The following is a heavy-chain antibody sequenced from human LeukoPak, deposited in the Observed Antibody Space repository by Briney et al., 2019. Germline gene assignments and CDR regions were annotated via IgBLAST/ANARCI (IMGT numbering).Heavy chain of an antibody. V-gene: IGHV4-31*03. CDR1: GGSISSGGYY. CDR3: ARDGWYDILTGYPI. CDR2: IYYSGST. D-gene: IGHD3-9*01. Sequence: SETLSLTCTASGGSISSGGYYWSWIRQHPGKGLEWIGYIYYSGSTYYNPSLKSRVTISVDTSKNQSSLKLSSVTAADTAVYYCARDGWYDILTGYPIWGEGTMVTVSS. J-gene: IGHJ3*02.